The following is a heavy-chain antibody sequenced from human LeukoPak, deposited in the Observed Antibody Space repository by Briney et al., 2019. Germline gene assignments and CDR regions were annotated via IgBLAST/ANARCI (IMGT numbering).Heavy chain of an antibody. CDR1: GFTFSDSA. D-gene: IGHD3-16*01. Sequence: GSLRLSCAASGFTFSDSAIHWVRQASGKGLEWVGRIRGKGFSDPPAYAASVKDRFTISRDDSRSTAYLQMNSLKAEDTAVYYCTVPQSGGNWFDPWGPGTQVTVSS. J-gene: IGHJ5*02. CDR2: IRGKGFSDPP. V-gene: IGHV3-73*01. CDR3: TVPQSGGNWFDP.